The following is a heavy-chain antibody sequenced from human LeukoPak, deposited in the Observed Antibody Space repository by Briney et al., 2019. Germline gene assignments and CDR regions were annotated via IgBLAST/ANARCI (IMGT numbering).Heavy chain of an antibody. J-gene: IGHJ5*02. V-gene: IGHV1-69*04. CDR1: GYTFTSYG. D-gene: IGHD1-26*01. Sequence: GVSVTVSCKASGYTFTSYGISWVRQAPGQGLEWMGRIIPILGIANYAQKFQGRVTITADKSTSTAYMELSSLRSEDTAVYYCAIVGATLRSWFDPWGQGTLVTVSS. CDR2: IIPILGIA. CDR3: AIVGATLRSWFDP.